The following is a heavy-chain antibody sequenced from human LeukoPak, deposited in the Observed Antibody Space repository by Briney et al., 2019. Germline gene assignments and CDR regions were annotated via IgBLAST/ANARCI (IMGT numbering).Heavy chain of an antibody. CDR2: INPDSGGT. V-gene: IGHV1-2*02. CDR1: GYTFTGYY. CDR3: ARLDGGDGMDV. D-gene: IGHD1-1*01. J-gene: IGHJ6*02. Sequence: ASVKVSCKASGYTFTGYYMNWVRQAPGQGLEWMGWINPDSGGTNYAQKFQGGVTMTRDTSISTAYMELSRLTSDDTAVYYCARLDGGDGMDVWGQGTTVTVSS.